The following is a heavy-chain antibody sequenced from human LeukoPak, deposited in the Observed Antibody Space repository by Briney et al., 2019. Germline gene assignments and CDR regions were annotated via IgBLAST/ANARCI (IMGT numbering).Heavy chain of an antibody. J-gene: IGHJ4*02. V-gene: IGHV3-23*01. CDR2: ISGSGGST. CDR1: GFTFTSYA. D-gene: IGHD5-24*01. Sequence: GGSLRLSCAASGFTFTSYAMSWVRQAPGKGLEWVSAISGSGGSTYYADSVKGRFTISRDNSKSTLFLQMNSLRAEDAAVYYCAKDPRVGSRVATPCHWGQGTLVTVSS. CDR3: AKDPRVGSRVATPCH.